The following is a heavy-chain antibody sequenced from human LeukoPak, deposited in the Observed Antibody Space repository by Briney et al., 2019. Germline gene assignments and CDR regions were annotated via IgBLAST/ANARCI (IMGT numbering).Heavy chain of an antibody. J-gene: IGHJ4*02. CDR2: MNPISGNT. CDR1: GYTFTSYD. Sequence: ASVKVSCKASGYTFTSYDINWVRQAPGQGLEWMGWMNPISGNTGFAQKVQGRVTMTRDTSISTAYMELSSLGSEDTAVYYCARFRGIGDSSGPAFDYWGQGTLVTVSS. CDR3: ARFRGIGDSSGPAFDY. D-gene: IGHD3-22*01. V-gene: IGHV1-8*01.